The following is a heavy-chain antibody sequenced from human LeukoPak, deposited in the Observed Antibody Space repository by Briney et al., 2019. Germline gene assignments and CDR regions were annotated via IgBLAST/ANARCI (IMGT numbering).Heavy chain of an antibody. D-gene: IGHD3-3*02. Sequence: PSETLSLTCTVSGGSMSRYYWSWIRQPPGKGPEWIGYMYYSGSTRYNPSLKSRVTISVDTSKNQFSLKLSSVTAADTAVYYCARSSTGSYFDYWGQGTLVTVYS. CDR2: MYYSGST. V-gene: IGHV4-59*01. CDR1: GGSMSRYY. CDR3: ARSSTGSYFDY. J-gene: IGHJ4*02.